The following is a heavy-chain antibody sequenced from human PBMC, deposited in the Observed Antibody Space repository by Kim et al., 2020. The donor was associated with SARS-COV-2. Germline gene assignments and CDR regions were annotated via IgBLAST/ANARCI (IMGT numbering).Heavy chain of an antibody. CDR3: ARAGDSGYYYGMDV. V-gene: IGHV3-30*01. J-gene: IGHJ6*02. Sequence: AVSVKGRFTISRDNSKNTLYLRMNGLRAEDTAVYYCARAGDSGYYYGMDVWGQGTTVTVSS. D-gene: IGHD7-27*01.